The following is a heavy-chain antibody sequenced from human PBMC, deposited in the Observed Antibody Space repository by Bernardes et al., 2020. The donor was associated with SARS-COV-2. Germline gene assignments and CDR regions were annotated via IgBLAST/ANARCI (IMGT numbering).Heavy chain of an antibody. J-gene: IGHJ6*02. CDR3: ASVMATWDRGLFSNTYYFYGLDA. CDR1: GLTVSDNY. V-gene: IGHV3-66*01. CDR2: MYSGGST. Sequence: GSLRLSCAASGLTVSDNYMTWVRQAPGKGLEWVALMYSGGSTSYADSVKGRFTVSRDNSKNTLYLQMDRLRAEDTAIYYCASVMATWDRGLFSNTYYFYGLDAWGQGTTITFSS. D-gene: IGHD3-10*01.